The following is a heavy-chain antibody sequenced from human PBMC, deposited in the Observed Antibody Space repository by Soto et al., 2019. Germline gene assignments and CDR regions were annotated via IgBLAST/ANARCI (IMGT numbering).Heavy chain of an antibody. CDR1: GGSISSGDYY. Sequence: SETLSLTSTVSGGSISSGDYYWSWIRQPPGKGLEWIGYIYYSGSTYYNPSLKSRVTISVDTSKNQFSLKLSSVTAADTAVYYCARAPGFDWLLVPNYFDYWGQGTLVTVSS. J-gene: IGHJ4*02. CDR2: IYYSGST. V-gene: IGHV4-30-4*02. D-gene: IGHD3-9*01. CDR3: ARAPGFDWLLVPNYFDY.